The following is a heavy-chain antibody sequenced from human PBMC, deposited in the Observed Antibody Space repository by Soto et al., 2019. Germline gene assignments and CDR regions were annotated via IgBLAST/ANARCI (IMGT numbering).Heavy chain of an antibody. D-gene: IGHD3-22*01. J-gene: IGHJ4*01. V-gene: IGHV4-31*03. CDR3: ARGGYYYENSGQNAYDY. CDR2: IYYGGST. Sequence: ALSVTCTVAGGSMSSGGYDWSWIRQHPGKGLEWIGYIYYGGSTYYDPSLKSRATISGDTSKNQFSLKLSSVTAADTAVYYCARGGYYYENSGQNAYDYWGQGILVTYPQ. CDR1: GGSMSSGGYD.